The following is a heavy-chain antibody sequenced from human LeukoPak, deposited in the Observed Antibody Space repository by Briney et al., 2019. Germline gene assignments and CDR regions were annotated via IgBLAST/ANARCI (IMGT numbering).Heavy chain of an antibody. CDR1: GGSISSTSYY. Sequence: SETLSLTCSVSGGSISSTSYYWGWIRQPPGKGLEWIGTIHYGGSTYYNPSLKSRVTFSIDTSKNQFSLKLSSVTAADTAVYYWGRRPRRPSLNYGGQGILFTVSS. D-gene: IGHD3-10*01. CDR3: GRRPRRPSLNY. CDR2: IHYGGST. J-gene: IGHJ4*02. V-gene: IGHV4-39*01.